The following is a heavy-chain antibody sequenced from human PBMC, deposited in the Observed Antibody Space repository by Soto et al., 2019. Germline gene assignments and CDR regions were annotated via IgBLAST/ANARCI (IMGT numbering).Heavy chain of an antibody. J-gene: IGHJ6*02. D-gene: IGHD2-2*01. CDR2: ISASGGST. CDR1: GFTFSSYA. CDR3: ACYRGAYCFCGMGV. Sequence: EVQLLESGGGLVQPGGSLRLSCAASGFTFSSYAMSWVRQAPGKGLEWVSAISASGGSTYYADSVKGRFTISRDNSKNTLYLQMNSLRAEDAAVYYCACYRGAYCFCGMGVWGQGTTVTVSS. V-gene: IGHV3-23*01.